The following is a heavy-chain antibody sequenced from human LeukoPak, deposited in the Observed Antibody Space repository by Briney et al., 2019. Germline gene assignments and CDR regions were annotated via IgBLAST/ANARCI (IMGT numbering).Heavy chain of an antibody. Sequence: SETLSLTCGVSGGSISNTNWWTWVRQPPGKGLEWFGEVNLQGSTNYNPSLKSRVAISVDKSENHISLKLTSATAADTAVYYCAREGGPYRPLDYSGQGTLVTVAS. V-gene: IGHV4-4*02. CDR3: AREGGPYRPLDY. CDR1: GGSISNTNW. CDR2: VNLQGST. J-gene: IGHJ4*02.